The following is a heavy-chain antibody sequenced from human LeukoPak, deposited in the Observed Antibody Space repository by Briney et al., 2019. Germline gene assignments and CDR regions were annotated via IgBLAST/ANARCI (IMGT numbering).Heavy chain of an antibody. CDR1: GFTFSSYA. J-gene: IGHJ4*02. CDR2: ISYDGSNK. V-gene: IGHV3-30*04. CDR3: ARGGGYGATPRLDY. D-gene: IGHD5-12*01. Sequence: GGSLRLSCAASGFTFSSYAMRWVRQAPGKGLEWVAVISYDGSNKYYADSVKGRFTISRDNSKNTLYLQMNSLRAEDTAVYYCARGGGYGATPRLDYWGQGTLVTVSS.